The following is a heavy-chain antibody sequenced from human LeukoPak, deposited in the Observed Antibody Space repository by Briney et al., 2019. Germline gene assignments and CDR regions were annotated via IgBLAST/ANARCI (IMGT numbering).Heavy chain of an antibody. Sequence: ASVKVSCKASGYTFTGYYMHWVRQAPGQGLEWMGRINPNSGGTNYAQKFQGRVTMTRDTSISTAYMELSRLRSDDTAVYYCARPVPTYYYDGSGYPIDAFDIWGQGTMVTVSS. CDR3: ARPVPTYYYDGSGYPIDAFDI. CDR1: GYTFTGYY. D-gene: IGHD3-22*01. CDR2: INPNSGGT. J-gene: IGHJ3*02. V-gene: IGHV1-2*06.